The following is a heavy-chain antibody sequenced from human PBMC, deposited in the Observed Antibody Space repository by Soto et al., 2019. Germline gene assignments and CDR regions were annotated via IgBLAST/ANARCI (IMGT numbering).Heavy chain of an antibody. CDR3: ARDRGDILTGYYHAFDI. CDR2: IYYSGST. J-gene: IGHJ3*02. D-gene: IGHD3-9*01. V-gene: IGHV4-59*01. CDR1: GGSISNYY. Sequence: SETLSFTCTVSGGSISNYYWSWIRQPPGKGLEWIGYIYYSGSTNYNPSLKSRVTISVDTSKNQFSLKLSSVTAADTAVYYCARDRGDILTGYYHAFDIWGQGTMVTVSS.